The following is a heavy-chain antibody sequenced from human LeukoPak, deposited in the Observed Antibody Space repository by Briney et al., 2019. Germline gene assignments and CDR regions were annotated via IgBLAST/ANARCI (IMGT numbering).Heavy chain of an antibody. J-gene: IGHJ1*01. CDR3: ARTVAAAGNIVFYFQH. Sequence: SETLSLTCTVSGASIRSYYWSWIRQPAGKGLEWIGRIYTSGSTNYNPSLKSRVTMSVDTSKNQFSLKLSSVTAADTAVYYCARTVAAAGNIVFYFQHWGQGTLVTVSS. D-gene: IGHD6-13*01. CDR1: GASIRSYY. CDR2: IYTSGST. V-gene: IGHV4-4*07.